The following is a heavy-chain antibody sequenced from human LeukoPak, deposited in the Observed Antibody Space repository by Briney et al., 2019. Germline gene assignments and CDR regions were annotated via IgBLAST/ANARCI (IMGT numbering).Heavy chain of an antibody. J-gene: IGHJ6*02. D-gene: IGHD1-14*01. V-gene: IGHV1-46*01. CDR1: GYTFTSYG. CDR2: INPSGGST. Sequence: ASVKVSCKASGYTFTSYGISWVRQAPGQGLEWMGIINPSGGSTSYAQKFQGRVTMTRDTSTSTVYMELSSLRSEDTAVCYCARDLTGTTILYGMDVWGQGTTVTVSS. CDR3: ARDLTGTTILYGMDV.